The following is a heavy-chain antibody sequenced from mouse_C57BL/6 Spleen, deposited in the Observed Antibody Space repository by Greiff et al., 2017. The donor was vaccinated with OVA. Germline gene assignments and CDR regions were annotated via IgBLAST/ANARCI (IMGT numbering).Heavy chain of an antibody. CDR1: GYSITSGYY. CDR2: ISYDGSD. D-gene: IGHD2-10*02. Sequence: EVQLMESGPGLVKPSQSLSLTCSVTGYSITSGYYWNWIRQFPGNKLEWMGYISYDGSDNYNPSLKNRISITRDTSKNQFFLKLNSVTTEDTATYYCAREKGYGNYTYYFDYWGQGTTLTVSS. CDR3: AREKGYGNYTYYFDY. J-gene: IGHJ2*01. V-gene: IGHV3-6*01.